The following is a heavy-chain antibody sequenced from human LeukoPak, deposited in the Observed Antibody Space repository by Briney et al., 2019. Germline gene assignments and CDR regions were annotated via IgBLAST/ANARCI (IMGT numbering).Heavy chain of an antibody. V-gene: IGHV3-23*01. CDR3: AKRYYDSSGYRWFDY. CDR1: GFTFSSYA. D-gene: IGHD3-22*01. CDR2: ISGISGST. Sequence: GGSLRLSCAASGFTFSSYAMGWVRQAPGKGLEWVSTISGISGSTYYADSVKGRFTISRDNSKNTLYLQMNSLRAEDTAVYYCAKRYYDSSGYRWFDYWGQGTLVTVSS. J-gene: IGHJ4*02.